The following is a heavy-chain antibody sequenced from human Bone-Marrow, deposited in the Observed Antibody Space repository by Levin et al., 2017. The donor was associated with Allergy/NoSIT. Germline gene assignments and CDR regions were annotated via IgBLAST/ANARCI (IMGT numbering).Heavy chain of an antibody. V-gene: IGHV3-74*01. CDR2: INSDGSST. CDR3: ARALYSSSRFDP. D-gene: IGHD6-13*01. J-gene: IGHJ5*02. CDR1: GFTFSSHW. Sequence: AGGSLRLSCAASGFTFSSHWMFWVRQAPGKGLVWVSRINSDGSSTNYADSVKGRFTISRDNAKNTLYLQMDSLRAEDTAVYYCARALYSSSRFDPWGQGTLVTVSS.